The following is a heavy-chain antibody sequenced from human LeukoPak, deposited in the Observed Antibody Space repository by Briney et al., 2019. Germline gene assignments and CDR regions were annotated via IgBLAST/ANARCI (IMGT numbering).Heavy chain of an antibody. J-gene: IGHJ4*02. CDR3: ARARHYYFDY. CDR1: GGSISSSSYY. CDR2: IYYSGST. V-gene: IGHV4-61*01. D-gene: IGHD3-3*02. Sequence: SETLSLTCTVSGGSISSSSYYWSWIRQPPGKGLEWIGYIYYSGSTNYNPSLKSRVTISVDTSKNQFSLKLSSVTAADTAVYYCARARHYYFDYWGQGTLVTVSS.